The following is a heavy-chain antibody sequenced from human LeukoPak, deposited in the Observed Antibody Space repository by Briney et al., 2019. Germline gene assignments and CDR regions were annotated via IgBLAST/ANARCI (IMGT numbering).Heavy chain of an antibody. J-gene: IGHJ4*02. Sequence: PGGSLRLSCAVSGFTFSNNPMTWVRQAPGKGLEWVSAVSGNGGSTYYTDSVKGRFTISRDNSKNTLFLQMSSLRAEDTAVYYCAKVPFLGYTNGWSDYWGQGTLVTVSS. D-gene: IGHD6-19*01. CDR2: VSGNGGST. V-gene: IGHV3-23*01. CDR1: GFTFSNNP. CDR3: AKVPFLGYTNGWSDY.